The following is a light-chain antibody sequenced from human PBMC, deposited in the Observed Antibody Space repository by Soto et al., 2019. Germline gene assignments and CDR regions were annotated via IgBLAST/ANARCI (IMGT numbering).Light chain of an antibody. CDR1: ESVKSW. Sequence: DIQMTQSPSTLSASIGDRVTIICRASESVKSWLAWYQQKPGKAPKFLIYKASSLESGVPSRFSGSGSGTEFTLTISSLQPDDFATYYCQQYNRCPWTFGQGTKVDIK. V-gene: IGKV1-5*03. CDR3: QQYNRCPWT. J-gene: IGKJ1*01. CDR2: KAS.